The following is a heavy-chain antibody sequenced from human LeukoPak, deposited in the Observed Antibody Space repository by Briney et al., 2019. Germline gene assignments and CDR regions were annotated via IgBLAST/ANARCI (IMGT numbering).Heavy chain of an antibody. Sequence: ASVKVSCKASGYTFSSYGICWVRQAPGQGLEWMGWISAYNGNTNYAQKFKGRATMTTDTSTNTAYMELRGLRSDDTAVYYCARDYYTASKWFDYWGQGTLVSVSS. CDR1: GYTFSSYG. CDR3: ARDYYTASKWFDY. J-gene: IGHJ4*02. D-gene: IGHD1-26*01. CDR2: ISAYNGNT. V-gene: IGHV1-18*01.